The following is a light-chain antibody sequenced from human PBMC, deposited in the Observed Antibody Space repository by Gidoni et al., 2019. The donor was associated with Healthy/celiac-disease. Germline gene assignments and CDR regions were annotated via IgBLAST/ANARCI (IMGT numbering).Light chain of an antibody. J-gene: IGKJ1*01. V-gene: IGKV1-39*01. CDR1: QSISSC. CDR3: QQSYSTPAWT. CDR2: AAS. Sequence: DIQMTQSPSSLSASVGDRVTITCRASQSISSCLNWYQQKPGKAPKLLIYAASSLQSGVPSRFSGSGSGTDFTLTISSLQPEDFATYYCQQSYSTPAWTFAQXTKVEIK.